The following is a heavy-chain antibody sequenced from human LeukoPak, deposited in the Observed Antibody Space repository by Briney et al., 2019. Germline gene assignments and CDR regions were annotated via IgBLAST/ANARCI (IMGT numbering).Heavy chain of an antibody. CDR2: ISSSSSTI. J-gene: IGHJ4*02. CDR1: GFTFSSYS. D-gene: IGHD1-26*01. Sequence: PGGSLRLSCAASGFTFSSYSMNWVRQAPGKGLAWVSYISSSSSTIYYADSVKGRFTISRDNAKNSLYLQMNSLRAEDTAVYYCARDRRAGATRRGNFDYWGQGTLVTVSS. CDR3: ARDRRAGATRRGNFDY. V-gene: IGHV3-48*01.